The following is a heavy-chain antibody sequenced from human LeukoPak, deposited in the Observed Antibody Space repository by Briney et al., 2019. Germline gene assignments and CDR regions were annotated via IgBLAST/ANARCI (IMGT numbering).Heavy chain of an antibody. D-gene: IGHD3-3*01. CDR1: GYTFTNYA. V-gene: IGHV7-4-1*02. CDR2: INTNTGNP. CDR3: ARGERIFGVVGDMDV. J-gene: IGHJ6*03. Sequence: ASVKVSCKASGYTFTNYAMNWVRQAPGQGLEWMGWINTNTGNPTYAQGFTGRFVFSLDTSVSTAYLQISSLKAEVTAVYYCARGERIFGVVGDMDVWGKGTTVTVSS.